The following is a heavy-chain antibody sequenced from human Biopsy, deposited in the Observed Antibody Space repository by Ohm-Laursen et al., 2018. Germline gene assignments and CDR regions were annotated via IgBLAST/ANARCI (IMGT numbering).Heavy chain of an antibody. CDR2: INCKTGAT. J-gene: IGHJ4*02. D-gene: IGHD2-8*01. V-gene: IGHV1-2*02. CDR3: SRDPLNGHKHFDY. Sequence: ASVKVSCKAPSYTFTDYSIHWMRQAPGQGLEWLGYINCKTGATNYAQKFQGTVTMTRDTSISTAYLALGSLRSADTAIYYCSRDPLNGHKHFDYWGQGSLVTVSS. CDR1: SYTFTDYS.